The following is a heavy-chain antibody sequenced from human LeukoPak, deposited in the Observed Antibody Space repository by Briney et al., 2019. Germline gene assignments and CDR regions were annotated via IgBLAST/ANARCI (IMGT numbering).Heavy chain of an antibody. Sequence: EASVKVSCKASGYTFTSYGISWVRQAPGQGLEWMGWISAYSGNTNYAQKLQGRVTMTTDTSTSTPYMELRSLRSDDTAVYYCARVTFTDDAFDIWGQGTMATVSS. CDR3: ARVTFTDDAFDI. CDR2: ISAYSGNT. CDR1: GYTFTSYG. D-gene: IGHD1-20*01. V-gene: IGHV1-18*01. J-gene: IGHJ3*02.